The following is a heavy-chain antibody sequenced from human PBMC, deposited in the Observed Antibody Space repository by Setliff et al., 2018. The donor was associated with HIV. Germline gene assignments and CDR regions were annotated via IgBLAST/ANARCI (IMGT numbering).Heavy chain of an antibody. CDR2: INPQTGGT. D-gene: IGHD3-3*01. J-gene: IGHJ4*02. V-gene: IGHV1-2*02. Sequence: ASVKVSCKASGYTLSSHYIHWVRQAPGHRPEWVGWINPQTGGTNFAQKCQGRITMTSDTSVNTVFIELSRLKSDDTALYYCARDLRNSNTLFGVLNFVFDLWGQGTLVTVSS. CDR3: ARDLRNSNTLFGVLNFVFDL. CDR1: GYTLSSHY.